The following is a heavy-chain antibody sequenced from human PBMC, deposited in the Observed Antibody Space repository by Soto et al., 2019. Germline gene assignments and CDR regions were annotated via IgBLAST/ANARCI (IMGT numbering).Heavy chain of an antibody. D-gene: IGHD2-2*01. CDR1: GFTFSSYG. J-gene: IGHJ5*02. V-gene: IGHV3-33*01. CDR2: IWYDGSNK. CDR3: AREVGYQLGNNWFDP. Sequence: GGSLRLSCAASGFTFSSYGMHWVRQAPGKGLEWVAVIWYDGSNKYYADSVKGRFTISRDNSKNTLYLQMNSLRAEDTAVYYCAREVGYQLGNNWFDPWGQGTLVTVSS.